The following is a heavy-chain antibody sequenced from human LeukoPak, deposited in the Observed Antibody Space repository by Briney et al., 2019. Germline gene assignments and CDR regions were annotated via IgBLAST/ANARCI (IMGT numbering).Heavy chain of an antibody. D-gene: IGHD5-18*01. CDR1: GYTFTGYY. Sequence: ASVKVSCKASGYTFTGYYIHWVRQAPGQGLEWMGWISPNSGGTNYAQKFQGRVTTTRDTSISTAYMELSGLRSDDTAVYYCARDRGYSYGNYFDYWGQGTLVTVSS. CDR2: ISPNSGGT. CDR3: ARDRGYSYGNYFDY. V-gene: IGHV1-2*02. J-gene: IGHJ4*02.